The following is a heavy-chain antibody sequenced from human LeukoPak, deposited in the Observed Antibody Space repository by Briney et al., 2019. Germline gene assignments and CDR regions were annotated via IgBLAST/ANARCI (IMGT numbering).Heavy chain of an antibody. CDR1: GYTFTSYG. CDR2: ISAYNGNT. Sequence: GSVKVSSKASGYTFTSYGISWVRQAPGQGLEWMGWISAYNGNTNYAQKLQGRVTMTTDTSTSTAYMELRSLRSDDTAVYYCARVLYGYCSGGSCHGDYWGQGTLVTVSS. CDR3: ARVLYGYCSGGSCHGDY. V-gene: IGHV1-18*01. D-gene: IGHD2-15*01. J-gene: IGHJ4*02.